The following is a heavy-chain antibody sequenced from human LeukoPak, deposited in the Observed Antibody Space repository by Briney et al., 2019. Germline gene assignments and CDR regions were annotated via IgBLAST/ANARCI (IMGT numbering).Heavy chain of an antibody. Sequence: GGSLRLSCAASGFTFSSYAMSWVRQAPRKGLEWVSAISGSGGSTYYADSVEGRFTISRDNAKNSLYLQMNSLRAEDTAVYYCARARDFGLWTNYPFDYWGQGTLVTVSS. CDR2: ISGSGGST. D-gene: IGHD3/OR15-3a*01. CDR1: GFTFSSYA. V-gene: IGHV3-23*01. CDR3: ARARDFGLWTNYPFDY. J-gene: IGHJ4*02.